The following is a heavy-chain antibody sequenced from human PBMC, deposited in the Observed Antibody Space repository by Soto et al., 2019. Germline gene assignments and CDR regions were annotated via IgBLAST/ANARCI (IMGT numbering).Heavy chain of an antibody. CDR3: ATSSDTGYIFDL. V-gene: IGHV3-7*01. CDR1: GFTFTTYW. CDR2: IKQHGSEE. J-gene: IGHJ4*02. D-gene: IGHD3-9*01. Sequence: EVQLVESGGGLVQPGGSLRLSCAASGFTFTTYWMSWVRQSPGKGLEWVASIKQHGSEEFYVDSVRGRFAISRDNAKNSLYLHMNSLRAEDTAVYHCATSSDTGYIFDLWGQGALVAVSS.